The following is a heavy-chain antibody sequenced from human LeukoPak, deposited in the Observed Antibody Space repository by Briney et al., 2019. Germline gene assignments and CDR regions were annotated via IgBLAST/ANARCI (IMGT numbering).Heavy chain of an antibody. Sequence: GGSLRLSCAASGFTFSTYGMHWVCQAPGKGLEWVGDIWYDGSKKYYADSVKGRFTISRDISKNTVYLQMDSLRAEDTAVYYCARDHSGWYVDYWGQGTLVTVSS. CDR3: ARDHSGWYVDY. J-gene: IGHJ4*02. D-gene: IGHD6-19*01. CDR1: GFTFSTYG. V-gene: IGHV3-33*08. CDR2: IWYDGSKK.